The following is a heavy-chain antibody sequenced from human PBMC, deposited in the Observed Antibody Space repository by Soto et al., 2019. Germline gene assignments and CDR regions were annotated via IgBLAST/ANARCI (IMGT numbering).Heavy chain of an antibody. CDR1: GYTFTGYY. J-gene: IGHJ4*02. Sequence: QVQLVQSGAEVKKPGASVKVSCKASGYTFTGYYMHWVRQAPGQGLEWMGWINPNSGGTNYAQKVQGRVPMTRDTSISTAYMELSRLRSDDTAVYYCAMDTESSEFDYWGQGTLVTVSS. D-gene: IGHD5-18*01. CDR3: AMDTESSEFDY. CDR2: INPNSGGT. V-gene: IGHV1-2*02.